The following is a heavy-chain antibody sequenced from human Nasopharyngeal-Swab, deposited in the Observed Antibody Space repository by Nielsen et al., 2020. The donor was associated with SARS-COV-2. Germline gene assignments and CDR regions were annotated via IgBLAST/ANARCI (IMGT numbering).Heavy chain of an antibody. CDR3: AREVLRFLEWLLPSDAFDI. CDR2: ISSGSSTI. V-gene: IGHV3-48*01. Sequence: GGSLRLSCAASGSTFSSYSMNWVRQAPGKGLEWVSYISSGSSTIYYADSVKGRFTISRDNAKNSLYLQMNSLRAEDTAVYYCAREVLRFLEWLLPSDAFDIWGQGTMVTVSS. D-gene: IGHD3-3*01. CDR1: GSTFSSYS. J-gene: IGHJ3*02.